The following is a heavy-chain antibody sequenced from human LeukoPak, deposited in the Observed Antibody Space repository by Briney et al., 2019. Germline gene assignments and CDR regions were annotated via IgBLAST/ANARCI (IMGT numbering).Heavy chain of an antibody. CDR3: ARAIAVAGRFDP. V-gene: IGHV4-61*02. D-gene: IGHD6-19*01. J-gene: IGHJ5*02. CDR2: IYTSGST. Sequence: PSETLSLTCTVSGGSISSSNYYWNWIRQPAGKGLEWIGRIYTSGSTNYNPSLKSRVTISVDTSKNQFSLKLNSVTAADTAVYYCARAIAVAGRFDPWGQGTLVTVSS. CDR1: GGSISSSNYY.